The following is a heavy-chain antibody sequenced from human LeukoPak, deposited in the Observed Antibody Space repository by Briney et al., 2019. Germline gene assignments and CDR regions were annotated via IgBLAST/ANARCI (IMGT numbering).Heavy chain of an antibody. CDR2: ISGSGGST. J-gene: IGHJ4*02. CDR1: GFTFSSYA. CDR3: ARAQAVAGTPDY. Sequence: PGGSLRLSCAASGFTFSSYAMSWVRQAPGKGLEWVSAISGSGGSTYYADSVKGRFTISRDNARNSLYLQMNSLRAEDTAVYYCARAQAVAGTPDYWGQGTLVTVSS. V-gene: IGHV3-23*01. D-gene: IGHD6-19*01.